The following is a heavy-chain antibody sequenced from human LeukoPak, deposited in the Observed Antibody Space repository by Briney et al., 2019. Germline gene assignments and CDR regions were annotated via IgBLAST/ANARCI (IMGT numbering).Heavy chain of an antibody. Sequence: GGSLRLSCAASGFTFSRYWMSWVRQAPGKGLEWVANIKEDGSEEYYVDSVKGRFTISRDNAKKSLFLQMNSLRAEDTAVYYCAREGLHDYGDFWSYSSGDYFDYWGQGTLVTVSS. V-gene: IGHV3-7*01. CDR1: GFTFSRYW. CDR3: AREGLHDYGDFWSYSSGDYFDY. D-gene: IGHD4-17*01. CDR2: IKEDGSEE. J-gene: IGHJ4*02.